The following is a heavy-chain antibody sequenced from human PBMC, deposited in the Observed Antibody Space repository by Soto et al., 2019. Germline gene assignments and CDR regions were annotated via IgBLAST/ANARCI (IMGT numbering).Heavy chain of an antibody. J-gene: IGHJ6*02. CDR2: ISWNGVSI. CDR1: GFTFDDYA. V-gene: IGHV3-9*01. CDR3: AKDSGLPYSYYYGMDV. Sequence: LRLSCVASGFTFDDYAMHWVRQAPGKGLEWVSGISWNGVSIGYADSVKGRFTISRDNAKNSLYLQMTSLRVEDTSLYYCAKDSGLPYSYYYGMDVWGQGTTVTVSS. D-gene: IGHD3-9*01.